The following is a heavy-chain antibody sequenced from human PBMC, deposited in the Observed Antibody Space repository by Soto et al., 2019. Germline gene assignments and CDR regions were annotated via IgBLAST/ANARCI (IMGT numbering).Heavy chain of an antibody. CDR3: ARSIAY. CDR2: IYYSGIT. CDR1: GGSISSGCYY. Sequence: QVQLQESGPGLVKPSQTLSLTCTVSGGSISSGCYYWSWSRQHPGKGLEWIGSIYYSGITYYNPSLKSRVTISVDTSKNQCSLKLSSVTAADTAVYYCARSIAYWGQGTLVTVSS. J-gene: IGHJ4*02. V-gene: IGHV4-31*03.